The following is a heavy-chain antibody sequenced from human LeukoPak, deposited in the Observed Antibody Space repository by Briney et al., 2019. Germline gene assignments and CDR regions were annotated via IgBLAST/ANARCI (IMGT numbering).Heavy chain of an antibody. V-gene: IGHV3-23*01. CDR2: ISGSGGRT. D-gene: IGHD3-10*01. J-gene: IGHJ5*02. Sequence: GGSLRLSCEASGFTFTSYAMNWVRQAPGKGLEWVSLISGSGGRTFYADSVKGRFTISRDNAKNTLYLEMNSLRVEDTAVYYCAKDYYGSGSYPEWFDPWGQGTLVIVSS. CDR1: GFTFTSYA. CDR3: AKDYYGSGSYPEWFDP.